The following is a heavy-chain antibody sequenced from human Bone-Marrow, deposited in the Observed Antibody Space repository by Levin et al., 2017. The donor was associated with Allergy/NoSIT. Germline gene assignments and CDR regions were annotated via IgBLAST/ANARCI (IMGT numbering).Heavy chain of an antibody. CDR3: ARDRGHGDYDFSYYYGMDV. CDR1: GFIFSNYW. CDR2: IEQGGSEK. V-gene: IGHV3-7*01. Sequence: QPGGSLRLSCAASGFIFSNYWMNWVRQAPGKGLEWIGNIEQGGSEKNYVESVKGRFTISRDNTKKSLYLQMNGLRDEDTAVYYCARDRGHGDYDFSYYYGMDVWGQGTTVTVSS. J-gene: IGHJ6*02. D-gene: IGHD4-17*01.